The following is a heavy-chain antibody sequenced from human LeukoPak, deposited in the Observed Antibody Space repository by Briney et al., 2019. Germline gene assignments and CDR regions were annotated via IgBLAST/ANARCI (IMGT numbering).Heavy chain of an antibody. CDR2: INHSGST. Sequence: SETLSLTCAVYGGSFSGYYWSWIRQPPGKGLEWIGEINHSGSTNYNPSLKSRVTMSVDTSKNQFSLKLSSVTAADTAVYYCARGGLFDSSGYRFDYWGQGTLVTVSS. J-gene: IGHJ4*02. CDR3: ARGGLFDSSGYRFDY. V-gene: IGHV4-34*01. D-gene: IGHD3-22*01. CDR1: GGSFSGYY.